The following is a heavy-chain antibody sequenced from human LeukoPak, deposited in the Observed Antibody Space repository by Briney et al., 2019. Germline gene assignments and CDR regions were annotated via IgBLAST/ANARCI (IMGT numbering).Heavy chain of an antibody. D-gene: IGHD3-22*01. CDR1: GFTFSNYD. J-gene: IGHJ4*02. Sequence: GGSLRLSCAATGFTFSNYDMSWVRQAPWLGLEFVSAVSGSGGRTWYADSVKGRFTITRDNFKNTLYLQMNRLRAEDTAVYYCAKHDSEGYGDFDYWGQGSLVPVSS. CDR3: AKHDSEGYGDFDY. V-gene: IGHV3-23*01. CDR2: VSGSGGRT.